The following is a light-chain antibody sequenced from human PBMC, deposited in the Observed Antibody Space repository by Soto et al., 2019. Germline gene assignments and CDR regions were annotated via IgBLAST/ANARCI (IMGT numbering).Light chain of an antibody. CDR1: QDIRTY. CDR2: DAS. Sequence: DIQMTQSPSSLSASVGDRVTITCQASQDIRTYLHWYQQKPGRDPKLLIYDASNLEMGVPARFSGGGSETDFSFTFARLQPEHIATYYCQQYHNLPLTFGGGNKVEIK. CDR3: QQYHNLPLT. J-gene: IGKJ4*01. V-gene: IGKV1-33*01.